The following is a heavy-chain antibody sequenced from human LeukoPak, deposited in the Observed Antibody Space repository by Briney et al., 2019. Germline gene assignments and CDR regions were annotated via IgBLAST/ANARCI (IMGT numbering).Heavy chain of an antibody. CDR3: ARDLKMGYSSGRYSWGTGSSNDY. D-gene: IGHD6-19*01. CDR1: GYTFTNYA. Sequence: ASVKVSCKASGYTFTNYAMNWVRQAPGQGLEWMGWISAHNGNTNYAQKLQGRVTMTTDTSTSTAYMELRSLRSDDTAVYYCARDLKMGYSSGRYSWGTGSSNDYWGQGTLVSVSS. V-gene: IGHV1-18*01. CDR2: ISAHNGNT. J-gene: IGHJ4*02.